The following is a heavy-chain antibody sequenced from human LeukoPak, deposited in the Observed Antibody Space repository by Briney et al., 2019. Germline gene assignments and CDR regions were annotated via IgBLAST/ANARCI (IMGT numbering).Heavy chain of an antibody. V-gene: IGHV3-21*01. Sequence: GGSLRLSCAASGFTFSSYSMNWVRQAPGKGLEWVSSISSSSSYIYYADSVEGRFTISRDNAKNSLYLQMNSLRAEDTAVYYCAGGSGDYVNWGQGTLVAVSS. CDR1: GFTFSSYS. J-gene: IGHJ4*02. CDR2: ISSSSSYI. D-gene: IGHD4-17*01. CDR3: AGGSGDYVN.